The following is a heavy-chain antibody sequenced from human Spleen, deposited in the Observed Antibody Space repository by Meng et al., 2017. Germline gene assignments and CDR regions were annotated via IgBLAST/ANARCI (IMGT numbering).Heavy chain of an antibody. CDR3: AHRGEYYDSSGYYSLFDY. J-gene: IGHJ4*02. V-gene: IGHV2-5*02. Sequence: QVNLKEFCPTLVQPTQTLTLTCTFSGFSLSTSGVGVGWIRQPPGKALEWLAVIYWDDNERYSPSLKSRLTITKDTSKKQVVLTMTNMDPVDTATYYCAHRGEYYDSSGYYSLFDYWGQGTLVTVSS. CDR1: GFSLSTSGVG. D-gene: IGHD3-22*01. CDR2: IYWDDNE.